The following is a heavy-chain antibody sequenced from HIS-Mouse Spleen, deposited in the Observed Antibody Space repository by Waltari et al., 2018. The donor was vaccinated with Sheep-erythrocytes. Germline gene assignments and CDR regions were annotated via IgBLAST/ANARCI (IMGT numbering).Heavy chain of an antibody. J-gene: IGHJ1*01. V-gene: IGHV1-2*02. CDR1: GYTFTAQH. D-gene: IGHD2-2*01. CDR3: ARGYCSSTSCYGYFQH. CDR2: INPNSGGT. Sequence: QVQLVQSGAEVKKPGASVKVSCKASGYTFTAQHMHGVRQAPGQGLEWMGWINPNSGGTNYAQKFQGRVTMTRDTSISTAYMELSRLRSDDTAVYYCARGYCSSTSCYGYFQHWGQGTLVTVSS.